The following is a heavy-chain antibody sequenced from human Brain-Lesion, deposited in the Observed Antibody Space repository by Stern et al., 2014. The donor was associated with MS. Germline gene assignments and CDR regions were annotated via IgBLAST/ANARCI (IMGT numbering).Heavy chain of an antibody. CDR3: ARDQRGITIFGVVTDYYYLGMDV. CDR2: YNPNTGCT. V-gene: IGHV1-2*02. J-gene: IGHJ6*02. Sequence: QMQLVQSGAEVKKPGASGKVSCKTSGYIFTGYYIHWVRQAPGQGLEWMAWYNPNTGCTKDAQKFQGRVTMSRDTSISTAYVELSSLTSDDTAVYYCARDQRGITIFGVVTDYYYLGMDVWGQGTTITVSS. CDR1: GYIFTGYY. D-gene: IGHD3-3*01.